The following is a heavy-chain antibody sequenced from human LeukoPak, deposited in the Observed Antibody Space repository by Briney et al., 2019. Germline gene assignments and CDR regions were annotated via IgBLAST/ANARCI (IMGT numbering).Heavy chain of an antibody. CDR1: GGSISSYY. J-gene: IGHJ3*02. V-gene: IGHV4-59*01. CDR3: ARARYVNSFYAFDI. D-gene: IGHD3-9*01. CDR2: IYYSGST. Sequence: SETLSLTCTVSGGSISSYYWSWIRQPPGKGLEWIGYIYYSGSTNYNPSLKSRVTISVDTSKNQFSLKLSSATAADTAVYYCARARYVNSFYAFDIWGQGTLVTVSS.